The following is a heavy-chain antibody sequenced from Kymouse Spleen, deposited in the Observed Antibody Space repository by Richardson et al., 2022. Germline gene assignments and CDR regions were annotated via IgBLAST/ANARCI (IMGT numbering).Heavy chain of an antibody. J-gene: IGHJ6*02. CDR2: ISWNSGSI. D-gene: IGHD4-11,IGHD4-11*01. CDR3: AKADYSNLYYYYYGMDV. V-gene: IGHV3-9*01. Sequence: EVQLVESGGGLVQPGRSLRLSCAASGFTFDDYAMHWVRQAPGKGLEWVSGISWNSGSIGYADSVKGRFTISRDNAKNSLYLQMNSLRAEDTALYYCAKADYSNLYYYYYGMDVWGQGTTVTVSS. CDR1: GFTFDDYA.